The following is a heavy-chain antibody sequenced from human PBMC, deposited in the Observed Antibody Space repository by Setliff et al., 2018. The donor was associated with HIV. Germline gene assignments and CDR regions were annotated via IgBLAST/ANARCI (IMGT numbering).Heavy chain of an antibody. V-gene: IGHV4-61*02. CDR3: ARGSSWPYYFDY. Sequence: PSETLSLTCTVSGDSIRSGSYYWSWIRQPAGKGLEWIGRMYTSGGTNYNPSLESRVTISVDTSKNQFSLKLSSVTAADTAVYYCARGSSWPYYFDYWGQGTLVTVSS. D-gene: IGHD6-13*01. CDR2: MYTSGGT. CDR1: GDSIRSGSYY. J-gene: IGHJ4*02.